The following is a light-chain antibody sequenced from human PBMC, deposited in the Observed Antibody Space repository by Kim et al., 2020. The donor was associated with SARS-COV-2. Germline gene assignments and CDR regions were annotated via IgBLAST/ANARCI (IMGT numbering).Light chain of an antibody. CDR3: QKYNSAPWT. CDR2: EAS. CDR1: QDITDS. J-gene: IGKJ1*01. V-gene: IGKV1-27*01. Sequence: DIQVTQSPSSLSASVGDRVTITCRASQDITDSLAWYQQRPGRVPELLIYEASTLQSGVPSRFSGSGSGTDFTLTISSLQPEDVATYYCQKYNSAPWTFGQGTKVDIK.